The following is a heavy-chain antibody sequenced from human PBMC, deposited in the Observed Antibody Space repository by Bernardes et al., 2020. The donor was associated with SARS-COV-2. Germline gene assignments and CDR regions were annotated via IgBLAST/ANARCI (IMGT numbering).Heavy chain of an antibody. CDR3: EVNYYYGMDV. CDR2: INSDGSNT. Sequence: GGSLRLSCAASGFTLSSYWMHWVRQAPGKGLMWVARINSDGSNTRYADSVMGRFTISRDNAKNTLFLQMNSLRVEGTATYYCEVNYYYGMDVWGQGTTVTVSS. CDR1: GFTLSSYW. D-gene: IGHD3-10*01. J-gene: IGHJ6*02. V-gene: IGHV3-74*01.